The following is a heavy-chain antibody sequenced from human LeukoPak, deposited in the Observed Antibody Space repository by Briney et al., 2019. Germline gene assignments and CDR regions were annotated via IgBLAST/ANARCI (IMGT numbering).Heavy chain of an antibody. Sequence: SETLSLTCTVSGGSTSSGNYYWGWIRQPPGKGLEWIGGISSSGNTYYNPSLKSRITVSIDTSKNHFSLKLSSVSAADTAVYYCARLGAGPTYYDFWSGYSSFYFDYWGQGTLVTVSS. CDR2: ISSSGNT. D-gene: IGHD3-3*01. CDR1: GGSTSSGNYY. CDR3: ARLGAGPTYYDFWSGYSSFYFDY. J-gene: IGHJ4*02. V-gene: IGHV4-39*02.